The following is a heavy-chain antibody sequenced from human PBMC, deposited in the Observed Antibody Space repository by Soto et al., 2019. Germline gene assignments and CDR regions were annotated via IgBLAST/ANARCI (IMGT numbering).Heavy chain of an antibody. CDR1: GYTFTSYD. D-gene: IGHD3-3*01. J-gene: IGHJ6*02. CDR2: MNPNSGNT. Sequence: ASVKVSCKASGYTFTSYDINWVRQATGQGLEWMGWMNPNSGNTGYAQKFQGRVTMTRNTSISTAYMELSSLRSEDTAVYYCASLYDCLSGAQPDYYYGMDVWGQGTTVTVSS. V-gene: IGHV1-8*01. CDR3: ASLYDCLSGAQPDYYYGMDV.